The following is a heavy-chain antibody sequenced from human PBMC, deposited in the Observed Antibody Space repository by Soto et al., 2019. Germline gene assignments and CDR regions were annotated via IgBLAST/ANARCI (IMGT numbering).Heavy chain of an antibody. CDR3: ARDLTGLVPPNFDS. Sequence: GASVKVSCKASGYTFASYAISWMRQAPGQGLEWMGWISAYNGNTNYAQKLQGRVTMTTDTSTSTAYMELRSLRSDDTAVYYCARDLTGLVPPNFDSWGQGTVVTVSS. D-gene: IGHD3-16*02. V-gene: IGHV1-18*01. CDR1: GYTFASYA. J-gene: IGHJ4*02. CDR2: ISAYNGNT.